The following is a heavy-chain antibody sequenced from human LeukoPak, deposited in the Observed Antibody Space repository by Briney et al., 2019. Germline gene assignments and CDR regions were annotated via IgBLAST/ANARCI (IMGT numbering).Heavy chain of an antibody. V-gene: IGHV4-38-2*01. CDR1: GYPINSAYY. CDR2: LYHPDST. D-gene: IGHD2-2*01. J-gene: IGHJ6*03. Sequence: SETLSLTCAVSGYPINSAYYWVWVRQPPGKGLECIGSLYHPDSTYYNPSLESRVTMSVDTSRNHFSLKLSFVTAADTAVYYCARQYDSYFYYYLDLWGTGTTVTVSS. CDR3: ARQYDSYFYYYLDL.